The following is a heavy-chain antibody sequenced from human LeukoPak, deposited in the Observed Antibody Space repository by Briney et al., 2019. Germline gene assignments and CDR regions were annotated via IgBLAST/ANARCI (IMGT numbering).Heavy chain of an antibody. Sequence: GGSLRLSCAASGFTFSSYGMHWVRQAPGKGLEWVAVISYDGSNKYYADSVKGRFTISRDNSKNTLYLQMNSLRAEDTAVYYCAKNTAGIVVVTAIDYWGQGTLVTVSS. CDR2: ISYDGSNK. V-gene: IGHV3-30*18. CDR3: AKNTAGIVVVTAIDY. CDR1: GFTFSSYG. D-gene: IGHD2-21*02. J-gene: IGHJ4*02.